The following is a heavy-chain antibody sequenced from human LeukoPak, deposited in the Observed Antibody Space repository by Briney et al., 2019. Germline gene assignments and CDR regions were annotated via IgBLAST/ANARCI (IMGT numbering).Heavy chain of an antibody. Sequence: SETLSLTCTVSGDSISSYYWSWIRQPPGKGLEWIGYIYYSGSTNYNPSLKSRVTISVDTSKNQFSLKLSSVTAADTAVYYCARANSPGYSSSWYVDYWAREPWSPSPQ. D-gene: IGHD6-13*01. CDR1: GDSISSYY. V-gene: IGHV4-59*01. J-gene: IGHJ4*02. CDR2: IYYSGST. CDR3: ARANSPGYSSSWYVDY.